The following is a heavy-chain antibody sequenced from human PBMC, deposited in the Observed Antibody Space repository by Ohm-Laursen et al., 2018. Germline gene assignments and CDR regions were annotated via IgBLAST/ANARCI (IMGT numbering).Heavy chain of an antibody. J-gene: IGHJ5*02. Sequence: SLRLSCTASGFTFSSYEMNWVRQAPGKGLEWVSYISSSGSTIHYADSVKGRFTISKDNAKNSLYLQMSSLRVEDTAVYYCTKGLSGGTGHGNWFDPWGQGTLVIVSS. V-gene: IGHV3-48*03. D-gene: IGHD3-10*01. CDR3: TKGLSGGTGHGNWFDP. CDR2: ISSSGSTI. CDR1: GFTFSSYE.